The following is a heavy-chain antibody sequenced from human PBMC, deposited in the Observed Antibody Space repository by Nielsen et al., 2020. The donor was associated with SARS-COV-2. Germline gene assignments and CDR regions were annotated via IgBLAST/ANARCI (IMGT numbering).Heavy chain of an antibody. D-gene: IGHD5-12*01. CDR3: AREPADIVAFDY. J-gene: IGHJ4*02. Sequence: GESLKISCVVSGFNIRGYWMTWVRQAPGKGLEWVGNIKLDGSEKYYVDSVKGRFTISRDNARNTLYLQMNSLRVEDTAVYYCAREPADIVAFDYWGQGTLVTVSS. V-gene: IGHV3-7*01. CDR2: IKLDGSEK. CDR1: GFNIRGYW.